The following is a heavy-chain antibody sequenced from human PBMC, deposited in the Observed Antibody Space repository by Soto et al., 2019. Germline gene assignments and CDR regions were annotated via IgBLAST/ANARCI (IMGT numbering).Heavy chain of an antibody. V-gene: IGHV4-4*02. D-gene: IGHD7-27*01. CDR3: AKDTHWGLGY. CDR2: IYHTGTT. CDR1: GDSISSDYY. Sequence: QVQLQESGPGLVEPSGTLSLTCTVSGDSISSDYYWSWVRQPPGKRLEWIGEIYHTGTTNYNPSLXXLVSISRDRSKNQFSLELNSVTAADPAVYYCAKDTHWGLGYWGQGTLVTVSS. J-gene: IGHJ4*02.